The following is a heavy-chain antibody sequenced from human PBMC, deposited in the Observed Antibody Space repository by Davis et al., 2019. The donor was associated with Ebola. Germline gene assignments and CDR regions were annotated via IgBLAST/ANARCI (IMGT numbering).Heavy chain of an antibody. V-gene: IGHV3-23*01. CDR3: ARSEPFDY. CDR1: GFTFSSYA. Sequence: GESLKISCAASGFTFSSYAMSWVRQAPGKGLEWVSAISGSGGSTYYADSVKGRFTISRDNAKNSLNVQMNSLRAEDTAVYYCARSEPFDYWGQGTLVTVSA. J-gene: IGHJ4*02. CDR2: ISGSGGST.